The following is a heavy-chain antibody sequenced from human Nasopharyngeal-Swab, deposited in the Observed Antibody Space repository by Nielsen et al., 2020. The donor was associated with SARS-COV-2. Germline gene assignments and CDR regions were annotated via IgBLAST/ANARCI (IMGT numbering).Heavy chain of an antibody. CDR3: ASGSSWWFDP. Sequence: GESLKISCAASGFTFSDYYMSWIRQAPGKGLEWVSYISSSGSTIYYADSVKGRFTISRDNAKNSLYLQMNSLRDEDTAVYYCASGSSWWFDPWGQGTLVTVSS. V-gene: IGHV3-11*04. J-gene: IGHJ5*02. CDR2: ISSSGSTI. CDR1: GFTFSDYY. D-gene: IGHD1-26*01.